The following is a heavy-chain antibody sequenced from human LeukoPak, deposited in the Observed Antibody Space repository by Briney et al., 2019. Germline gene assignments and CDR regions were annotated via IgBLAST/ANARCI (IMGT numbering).Heavy chain of an antibody. CDR3: VGQYYYDSSGYYGGDY. D-gene: IGHD3-22*01. J-gene: IGHJ4*02. CDR1: GFTFDDYA. CDR2: ITWDGGSS. V-gene: IGHV3-43D*03. Sequence: PGGSLRLSCAASGFTFDDYAMHWVRQAPGKGLEWVSLITWDGGSSHYADSVKGRFTISRDNSKNSLYLQMNSLRAEDTAVYYCVGQYYYDSSGYYGGDYWGQGTLVTVSS.